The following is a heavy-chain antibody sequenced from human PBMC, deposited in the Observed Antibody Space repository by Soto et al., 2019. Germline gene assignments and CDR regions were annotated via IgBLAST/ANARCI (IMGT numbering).Heavy chain of an antibody. J-gene: IGHJ4*02. CDR2: INPSDGSK. D-gene: IGHD2-15*01. Sequence: QVQLVQSGAEVKKPGASVKVSCKASGYSFTSHYMHWVRQAPGQGLEWLGIINPSDGSKSYAQKFQGRVTMTRDTSTSTLYMELSSLNSEDTAVYYCARILSQWYYYWGQGTLVTVTS. CDR1: GYSFTSHY. CDR3: ARILSQWYYY. V-gene: IGHV1-46*01.